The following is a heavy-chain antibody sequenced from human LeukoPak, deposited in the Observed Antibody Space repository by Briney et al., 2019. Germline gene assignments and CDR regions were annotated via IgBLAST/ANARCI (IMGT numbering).Heavy chain of an antibody. Sequence: GGSLRLSCAASGFTVSSNYMSWVRQAPGKGLEWVSVLYSSGNTYYADSVKGRFTISRANSKNTLFLQMNSLRDEDTAVYYCARTFYGFYFDYWGQGTLVTVSS. J-gene: IGHJ4*02. CDR2: LYSSGNT. D-gene: IGHD2/OR15-2a*01. CDR1: GFTVSSNY. CDR3: ARTFYGFYFDY. V-gene: IGHV3-66*01.